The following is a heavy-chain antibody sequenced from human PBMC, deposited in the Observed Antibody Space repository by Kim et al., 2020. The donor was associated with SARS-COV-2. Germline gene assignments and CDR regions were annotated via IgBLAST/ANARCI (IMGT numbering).Heavy chain of an antibody. V-gene: IGHV1-8*01. Sequence: ASVKVSCKASGYSFTSYDINWVRQAPGQGLEWMGWMNPNNGKAGYAQRFQGRVTMTRDTSISTTYMELSSLRSDDTAVYYCARAFHVLPYWDYWGPGTLVTVSS. D-gene: IGHD2-21*01. CDR1: GYSFTSYD. J-gene: IGHJ4*02. CDR2: MNPNNGKA. CDR3: ARAFHVLPYWDY.